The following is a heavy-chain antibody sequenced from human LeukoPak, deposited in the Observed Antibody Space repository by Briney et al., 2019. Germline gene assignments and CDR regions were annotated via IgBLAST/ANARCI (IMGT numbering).Heavy chain of an antibody. CDR2: IYTSGST. CDR1: GDSISSYY. CDR3: ARLITGTTVTFDY. J-gene: IGHJ4*02. V-gene: IGHV4-4*09. D-gene: IGHD1-7*01. Sequence: ASETLSLTCTVSGDSISSYYWSWIRQPPGKGLEWIGYIYTSGSTNYNPSLKSRVTISVDTSKNQFSLKLSSVTAADTAVYYCARLITGTTVTFDYWGQGTLVAVSS.